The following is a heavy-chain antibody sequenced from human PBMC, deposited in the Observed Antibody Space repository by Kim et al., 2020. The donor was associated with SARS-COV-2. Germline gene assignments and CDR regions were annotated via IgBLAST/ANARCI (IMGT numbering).Heavy chain of an antibody. V-gene: IGHV4-59*01. CDR3: AGLSDSSGYFSAEYFQH. J-gene: IGHJ1*01. Sequence: SETLSLTCTVSGGSISSYYWSWIRQPPGKGLEWIGYIYYSGSTNYNPSLKSRVTISVDTSKNQFSLKLSSVTAADTAVYYCAGLSDSSGYFSAEYFQHWGQGTLVTVSS. CDR2: IYYSGST. CDR1: GGSISSYY. D-gene: IGHD3-22*01.